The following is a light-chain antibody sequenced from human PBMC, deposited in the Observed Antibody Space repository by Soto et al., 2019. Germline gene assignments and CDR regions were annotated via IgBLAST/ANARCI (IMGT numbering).Light chain of an antibody. CDR3: QHYGSSPWT. CDR2: DAS. V-gene: IGKV3-20*01. Sequence: EIVLTQSAGTLSLSPGERATLSCRASQTVSGSYLAWFQQKPGQAPRLLIYDASTRAAGVPDRFSGSGSGTDFSLTINRLEPEDFAVYYCQHYGSSPWTFGQGTKVDIQ. J-gene: IGKJ1*01. CDR1: QTVSGSY.